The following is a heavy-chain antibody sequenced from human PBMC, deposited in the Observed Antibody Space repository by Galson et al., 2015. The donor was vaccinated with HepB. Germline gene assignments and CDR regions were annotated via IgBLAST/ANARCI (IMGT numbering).Heavy chain of an antibody. D-gene: IGHD7-27*01. CDR2: FNSDGSST. V-gene: IGHV3-74*01. Sequence: SLRLSCAASGFTFSSYWMHWVRQVPGKGLVWVSRFNSDGSSTTYADSVKGRFTISRDSAKKTMYLQMNSLRADDTAVYYCASSSLGTAYDYAMDVWGQGTTVIVSS. J-gene: IGHJ6*02. CDR1: GFTFSSYW. CDR3: ASSSLGTAYDYAMDV.